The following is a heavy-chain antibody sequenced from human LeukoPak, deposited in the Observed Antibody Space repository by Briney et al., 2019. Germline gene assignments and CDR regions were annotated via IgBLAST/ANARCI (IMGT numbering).Heavy chain of an antibody. CDR3: ARHSIISDYYYFDY. D-gene: IGHD3-22*01. CDR2: MKEPGTEK. J-gene: IGHJ4*02. CDR1: GFTFSSYW. Sequence: GGSLRLSCAASGFTFSSYWMNWARQAPGKGLEWVANMKEPGTEKYFVDSVRGRFTISRDNAKNSLYLQMNSLRAEDTAVYYCARHSIISDYYYFDYWGQGALVTVSS. V-gene: IGHV3-7*01.